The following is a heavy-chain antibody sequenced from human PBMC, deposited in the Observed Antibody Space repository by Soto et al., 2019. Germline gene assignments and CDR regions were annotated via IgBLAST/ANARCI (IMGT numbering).Heavy chain of an antibody. J-gene: IGHJ4*02. CDR1: GFTFSSHA. D-gene: IGHD6-13*01. CDR3: AKVSSSWYAGFFDL. CDR2: LSDSGGSI. V-gene: IGHV3-23*01. Sequence: EVQLLESGGGLVQPGGSLRLSCTASGFTFSSHAMTWVRQAPGKGLEWVSGLSDSGGSIYYADSVKGRFTISRDNSMNTLYLQMNTLRDEDTAVYYCAKVSSSWYAGFFDLWGQGTLVTVSS.